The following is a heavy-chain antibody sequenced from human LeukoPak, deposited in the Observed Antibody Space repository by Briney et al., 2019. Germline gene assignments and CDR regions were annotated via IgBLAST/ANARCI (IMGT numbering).Heavy chain of an antibody. V-gene: IGHV5-51*01. CDR3: ARRDGSYLYYFDY. J-gene: IGHJ4*02. D-gene: IGHD1-26*01. Sequence: GESLKISCKGSGYSFTTHWIAWVRQMPGKGLEWTGIIYPGDSDTRYSPSFQGQVTISADKSISTAYLQWSSLKASDTAMYYCARRDGSYLYYFDYWGQGTLVTVSS. CDR1: GYSFTTHW. CDR2: IYPGDSDT.